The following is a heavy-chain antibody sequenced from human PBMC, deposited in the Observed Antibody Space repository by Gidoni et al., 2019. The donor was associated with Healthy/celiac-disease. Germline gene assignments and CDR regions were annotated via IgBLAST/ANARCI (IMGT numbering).Heavy chain of an antibody. CDR2: IRYDGSNK. V-gene: IGHV3-30*02. J-gene: IGHJ2*01. Sequence: QVQLVESGGGVVQPGGSLRLSCSASGFTFSSYGMHWVRQAPGKGLEWVAFIRYDGSNKYYADSVKGRFTISRDNSKNTLYLQMNSLRAEDTAVYYCAKDPGDYWYFDLWGRGTLVTVSS. CDR1: GFTFSSYG. D-gene: IGHD4-17*01. CDR3: AKDPGDYWYFDL.